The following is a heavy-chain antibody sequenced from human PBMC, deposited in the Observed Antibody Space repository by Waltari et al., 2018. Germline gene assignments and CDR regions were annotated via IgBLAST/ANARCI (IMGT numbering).Heavy chain of an antibody. J-gene: IGHJ5*02. V-gene: IGHV7-4-1*02. CDR2: ITTNTGNP. D-gene: IGHD2-2*01. Sequence: QVQLAQSGSELKKPGASVTISCKASGYTFTDYAINGVRQAPGQGLELMGWITTNTGNPTYAQGFTGRFVFSLDTSVSTAYLQITSLKTEDSAVYYCAREVVPPHTIVVNWFDPWGQGTLVTVSS. CDR1: GYTFTDYA. CDR3: AREVVPPHTIVVNWFDP.